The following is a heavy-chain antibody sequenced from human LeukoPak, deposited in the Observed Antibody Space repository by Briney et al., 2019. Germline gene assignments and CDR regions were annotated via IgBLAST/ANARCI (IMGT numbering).Heavy chain of an antibody. J-gene: IGHJ6*02. CDR2: ISSSSSYI. D-gene: IGHD2-21*02. V-gene: IGHV3-21*01. Sequence: NPGGSLRLSCAASGFTFSSYSMNWVRQAPGKGLEWVSSISSSSSYIYYADSVKGRFTISRDNAKNSLYLQMNSLRAEDTAVYYCARSPCGGDCYHYYYGMDVWGQGTTVTVSS. CDR1: GFTFSSYS. CDR3: ARSPCGGDCYHYYYGMDV.